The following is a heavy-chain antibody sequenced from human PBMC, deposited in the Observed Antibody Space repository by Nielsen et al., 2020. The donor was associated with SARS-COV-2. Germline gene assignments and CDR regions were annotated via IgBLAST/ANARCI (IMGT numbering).Heavy chain of an antibody. CDR2: INPSGGST. Sequence: WVRQAPGQGLEWMGIINPSGGSTGYLQKFQGRVTITADESTSTAYMELSSLRSEDTAVYYCAREGGLAYCGGDCYSPFDYWGQGTLVTVSS. V-gene: IGHV1-46*01. J-gene: IGHJ4*02. CDR3: AREGGLAYCGGDCYSPFDY. D-gene: IGHD2-21*02.